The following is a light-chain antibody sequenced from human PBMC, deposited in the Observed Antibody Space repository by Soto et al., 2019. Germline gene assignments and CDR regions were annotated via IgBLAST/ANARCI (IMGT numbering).Light chain of an antibody. CDR2: GAS. J-gene: IGKJ1*01. CDR3: QQYIGLWT. V-gene: IGKV1-5*01. CDR1: QTISTF. Sequence: DIQLTQSPSTLSASVGDRVTITCRASQTISTFLAWYQQKPGKAPHLLIYGASSLQSVVPSRYSGSGSGTEFTLSISSVQPDDLGTYYCQQYIGLWTFGQGTKVDLK.